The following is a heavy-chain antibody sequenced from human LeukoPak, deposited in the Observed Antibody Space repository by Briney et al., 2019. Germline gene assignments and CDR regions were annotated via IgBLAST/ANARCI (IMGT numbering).Heavy chain of an antibody. Sequence: GGSLRLSCAASGFTFSSYSLNWIRQAPGKGLEWVSYISGSTTTIYYADSVKGRFTISRDNAKNSLYLQMNSLRVEDTAVYYCARASAGTLDLLDYWGQGTLVTVSS. D-gene: IGHD6-13*01. CDR1: GFTFSSYS. CDR3: ARASAGTLDLLDY. CDR2: ISGSTTTI. J-gene: IGHJ4*02. V-gene: IGHV3-48*04.